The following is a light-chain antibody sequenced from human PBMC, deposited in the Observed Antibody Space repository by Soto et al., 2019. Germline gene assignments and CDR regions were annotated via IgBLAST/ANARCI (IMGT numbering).Light chain of an antibody. CDR2: AAS. J-gene: IGKJ1*01. V-gene: IGKV1-39*01. CDR1: HNIRTY. Sequence: QMTQSPSLLSASVGGSIPITSRASHNIRTYVNWYQQNPGKAPKLLISAASSLQSGVPSRFSGSGSGTNFIFTISGLQPEDFATYYCQLSDSSLTFGQGTKVDIK. CDR3: QLSDSSLT.